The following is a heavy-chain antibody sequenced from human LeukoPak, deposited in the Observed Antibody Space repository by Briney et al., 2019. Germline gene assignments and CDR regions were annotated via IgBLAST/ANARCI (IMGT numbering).Heavy chain of an antibody. D-gene: IGHD3-3*01. CDR1: GYTFTSYG. CDR2: ISAYNGNT. CDR3: ARAAPLLYYHFWSGGGRTYYYYGMDV. V-gene: IGHV1-18*01. J-gene: IGHJ6*02. Sequence: ASVKVSCKASGYTFTSYGISWMRQAPGQGLEWMGWISAYNGNTNYAQKLQGRVTMTKDTSTSTAYMEMRSLRCDDTAVYYCARAAPLLYYHFWSGGGRTYYYYGMDVWGQGTTVTVSS.